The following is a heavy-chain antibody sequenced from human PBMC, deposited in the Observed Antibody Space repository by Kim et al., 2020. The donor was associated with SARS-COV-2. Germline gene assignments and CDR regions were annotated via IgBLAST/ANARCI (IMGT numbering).Heavy chain of an antibody. CDR1: GYTFTNYL. CDR2: INAGKGNT. CDR3: ARDGSGSLIYSYYGMDV. V-gene: IGHV1-3*01. D-gene: IGHD3-10*01. J-gene: IGHJ6*02. Sequence: ASVKVSCKASGYTFTNYLLFWVRQAPGQRPEWMGWINAGKGNTKYSQKFQGRVTITRDTSASTGYMELSSLRSEDTAVYYCARDGSGSLIYSYYGMDVWGQGTTVTVSS.